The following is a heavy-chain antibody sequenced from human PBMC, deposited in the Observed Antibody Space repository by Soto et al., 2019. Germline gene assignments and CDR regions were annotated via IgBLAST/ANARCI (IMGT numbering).Heavy chain of an antibody. CDR3: ARDQSGKVLKGSGMDV. CDR1: GASINRDPYY. J-gene: IGHJ6*02. Sequence: QVQVQEAGPGLVRPSQTLSLTCTVSGASINRDPYYWSWIRQHPVKGLEWIGYIYYNGDTDYNQSLKSGVTITVDTSQNQISLELSSVTAADTAVYYCARDQSGKVLKGSGMDVWGQGTTVILS. V-gene: IGHV4-31*03. D-gene: IGHD2-8*02. CDR2: IYYNGDT.